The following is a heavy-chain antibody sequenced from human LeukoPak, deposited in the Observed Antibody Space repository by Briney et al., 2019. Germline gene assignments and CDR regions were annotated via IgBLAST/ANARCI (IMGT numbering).Heavy chain of an antibody. CDR2: INHSGST. D-gene: IGHD6-19*01. Sequence: PGGSLRLSCAASGFTFSNYWSWIRQPPGKGLEWIGEINHSGSTNYNPSLKSRVTISVDTSKNQFSLKLSSVTAADTAVYYCARQGSSSGWYYFDYWGQGTLVTVSS. V-gene: IGHV4-34*01. CDR1: GFTFSNY. J-gene: IGHJ4*02. CDR3: ARQGSSSGWYYFDY.